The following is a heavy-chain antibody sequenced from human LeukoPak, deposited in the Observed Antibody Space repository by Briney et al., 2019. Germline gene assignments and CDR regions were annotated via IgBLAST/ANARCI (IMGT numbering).Heavy chain of an antibody. CDR1: GGSISSGNYY. CDR2: IHYTGST. J-gene: IGHJ3*02. V-gene: IGHV4-31*03. CDR3: ARNFEI. Sequence: SETLSLTCTVSGGSISSGNYYWNWTRQHPGKGLEWIGNIHYTGSTYYNPSLKSRVTISVDTSQNQFSLKLSSVTAADTAVYYCARNFEIWGQGTMVTVSS.